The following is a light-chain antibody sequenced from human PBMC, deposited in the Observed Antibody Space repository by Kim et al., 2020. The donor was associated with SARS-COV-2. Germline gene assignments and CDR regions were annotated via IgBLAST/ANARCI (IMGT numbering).Light chain of an antibody. J-gene: IGKJ5*01. CDR2: EAS. CDR1: QNINRW. CDR3: QQYDASSPIT. Sequence: DIHMTQSPSTLSASVGDRVTITCRASQNINRWLAWYQQKPGTAPKILISEASNLERGVPSRFSGSGSGTDFTLTISLLQSDDFASYYCQQYDASSPITFGQGTRLEIK. V-gene: IGKV1-5*01.